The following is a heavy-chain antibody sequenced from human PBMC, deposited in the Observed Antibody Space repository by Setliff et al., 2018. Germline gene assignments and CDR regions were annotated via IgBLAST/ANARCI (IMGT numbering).Heavy chain of an antibody. Sequence: PSETLSLTCTVSGGSISSSSYYWGWIRQPPGKGLEWIGSIYYSGSTYYNPSLKSRVTTLVDTSKNHFSLKLSSVTAADTAVYYCARDLYDYVWGAYRYHDAFDIWGQGTMVTVSS. J-gene: IGHJ3*02. CDR3: ARDLYDYVWGAYRYHDAFDI. V-gene: IGHV4-39*07. CDR1: GGSISSSSYY. D-gene: IGHD3-16*02. CDR2: IYYSGST.